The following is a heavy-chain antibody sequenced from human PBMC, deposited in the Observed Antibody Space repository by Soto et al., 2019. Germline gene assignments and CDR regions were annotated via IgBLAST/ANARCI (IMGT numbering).Heavy chain of an antibody. CDR1: GVTFSRYT. Sequence: VKVSCTAPGVTFSRYTISWVRQAPGQGIEWTGRIXPTVGXEPYQPKSRGGXAMKAEKSXSTAKMEMSNPRYEHTVVYYCASQRYFALDTNYWGKGTPVTVSS. CDR2: IXPTVGXE. CDR3: ASQRYFALDTNY. J-gene: IGHJ4*02. V-gene: IGHV1-69*02. D-gene: IGHD3-9*01.